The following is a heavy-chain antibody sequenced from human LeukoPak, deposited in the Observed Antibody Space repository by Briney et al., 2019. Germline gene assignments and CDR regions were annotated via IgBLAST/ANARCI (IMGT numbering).Heavy chain of an antibody. CDR2: IKPNSGGT. CDR3: ARACYYDSSGYYHYWFDP. D-gene: IGHD3-22*01. Sequence: ASVKVSCKASGYTFTGYYMHWVRQAPGQGLEWMGWIKPNSGGTNYAQKFQGRVTMTRDTSISTAYMELSRLRSDDTAVYYCARACYYDSSGYYHYWFDPWGQGTLVTVSS. CDR1: GYTFTGYY. V-gene: IGHV1-2*02. J-gene: IGHJ5*02.